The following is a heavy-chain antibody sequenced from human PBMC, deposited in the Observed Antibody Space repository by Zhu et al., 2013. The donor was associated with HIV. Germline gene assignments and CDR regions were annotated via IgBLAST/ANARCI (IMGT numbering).Heavy chain of an antibody. CDR3: ARDLGSNGAFDI. Sequence: VQLQESGPGLVKPSETLSLTCTVSGGSISSSSYYWGWIRQPPGKGLEWIGSIYYSGSTYYNPSLKSRVTISVDTSKNQFSLKLSSVTAADTAVYYCARDLGSNGAFDIWGQGTMVTVSS. D-gene: IGHD3-10*01. CDR1: GGSISSSSYY. CDR2: IYYSGST. J-gene: IGHJ3*02. V-gene: IGHV4-39*07.